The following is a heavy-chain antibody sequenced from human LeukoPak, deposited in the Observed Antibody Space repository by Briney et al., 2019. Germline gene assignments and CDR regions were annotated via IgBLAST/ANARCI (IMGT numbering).Heavy chain of an antibody. CDR1: GGSISSSSYY. D-gene: IGHD6-13*01. V-gene: IGHV4-39*01. J-gene: IGHJ4*02. CDR3: ARLSPLGSSTYYFDY. Sequence: SETLSLTCTVSGGSISSSSYYWGWIRQPGWIRQPPGKGLEWIGSIYYRGSTYYNPSLKSRVTISVDTSKNQFSLKLSSVTAADTAVYYCARLSPLGSSTYYFDYWGQGTLVTVSS. CDR2: IYYRGST.